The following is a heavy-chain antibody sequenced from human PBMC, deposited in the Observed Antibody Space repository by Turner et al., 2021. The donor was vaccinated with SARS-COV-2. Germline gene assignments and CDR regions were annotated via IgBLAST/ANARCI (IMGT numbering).Heavy chain of an antibody. Sequence: QVQLVESGGGVVQPGRALGLPCAASGFTFSGYVMHWVRQAPGKGLEWVAVRSYDGSNKYYADSVKGRFTISRDNSKNTLYLQMNSLRAEDTAVYYCARDSGDFDYWGQGTLVTVSS. D-gene: IGHD3-10*01. V-gene: IGHV3-30-3*01. CDR2: RSYDGSNK. CDR3: ARDSGDFDY. J-gene: IGHJ4*02. CDR1: GFTFSGYV.